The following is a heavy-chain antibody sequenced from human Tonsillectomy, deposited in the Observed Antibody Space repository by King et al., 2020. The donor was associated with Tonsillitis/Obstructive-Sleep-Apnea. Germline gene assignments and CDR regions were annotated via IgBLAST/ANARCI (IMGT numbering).Heavy chain of an antibody. D-gene: IGHD4-17*01. CDR3: ARDEGDYDVGGGIDY. V-gene: IGHV1-18*01. J-gene: IGHJ4*02. Sequence: VQLVQSGAEVKKPGASVKVSCKASGYTFTSYGISWVRQAPGQGLEWMGWISAYNGNTKYAQKLQGRVTMTTDTSTSTAYMELRSLRSDDPAVYYCARDEGDYDVGGGIDYWGQGTLVTVSS. CDR2: ISAYNGNT. CDR1: GYTFTSYG.